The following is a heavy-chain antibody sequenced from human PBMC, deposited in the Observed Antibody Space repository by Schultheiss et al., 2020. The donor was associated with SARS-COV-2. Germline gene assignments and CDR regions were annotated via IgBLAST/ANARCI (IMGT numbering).Heavy chain of an antibody. CDR3: ARISRVDIVVVPAAMHYGMDV. Sequence: SETLSLTCAVYGGSFSGYYWSWIRQPPGKGLEWIGEINHSGSTNYNPSLKSRVTISVDTSKNQFSLKLSSVTAADTAVYYCARISRVDIVVVPAAMHYGMDVWGQGTTVTVS. D-gene: IGHD2-2*01. J-gene: IGHJ6*02. CDR1: GGSFSGYY. V-gene: IGHV4-34*01. CDR2: INHSGST.